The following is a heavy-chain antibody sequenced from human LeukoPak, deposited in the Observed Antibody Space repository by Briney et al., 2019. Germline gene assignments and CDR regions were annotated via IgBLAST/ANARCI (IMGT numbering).Heavy chain of an antibody. CDR1: GYTFTGYY. CDR2: INPNSGGT. CDR3: ARDPSSGWYVFDY. J-gene: IGHJ4*02. Sequence: SVKVSCKAYGYTFTGYYMHWVRQAPGQGLEWMGWINPNSGGTNYAQKFQGWVTMTRDTSISTAYMELSRLRSDDTVVYYCARDPSSGWYVFDYWGQGTLVTVSS. D-gene: IGHD6-19*01. V-gene: IGHV1-2*04.